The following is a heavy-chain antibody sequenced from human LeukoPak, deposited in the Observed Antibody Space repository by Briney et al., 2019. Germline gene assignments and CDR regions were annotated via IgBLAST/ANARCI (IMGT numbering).Heavy chain of an antibody. D-gene: IGHD4-23*01. CDR1: GGSISSGDYY. J-gene: IGHJ6*02. Sequence: SETLSLTCTVSGGSISSGDYYWSWIRQPPGKGLEWIGYICYSGSTYYNASLKSRVTISVDTSKNQFSLKLSSVTAADTAVYYCARDGDGGKSGGDYYGMDVWGQGTTVTVSS. CDR2: ICYSGST. CDR3: ARDGDGGKSGGDYYGMDV. V-gene: IGHV4-30-4*01.